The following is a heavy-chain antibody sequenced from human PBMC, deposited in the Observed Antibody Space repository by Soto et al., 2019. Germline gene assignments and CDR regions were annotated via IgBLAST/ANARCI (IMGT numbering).Heavy chain of an antibody. CDR1: GYPITSDFY. CDR3: VRIGRGSTSFYSWFDP. J-gene: IGHJ5*02. V-gene: IGHV4-38-2*01. D-gene: IGHD3-16*01. CDR2: IYHSGTT. Sequence: PSETLSLTCLVSGYPITSDFYWGWIREPPGKGLEWIGSIYHSGTTYSDPSLKSRLTISVDTSKNQFSLMLTSVTAADTAVYYCVRIGRGSTSFYSWFDPWGQGSLVTVSS.